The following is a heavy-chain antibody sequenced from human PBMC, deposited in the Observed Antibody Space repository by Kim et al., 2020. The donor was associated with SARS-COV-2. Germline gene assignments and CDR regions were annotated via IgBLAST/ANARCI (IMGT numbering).Heavy chain of an antibody. Sequence: GSNKYYADSVKGRFTISRDNSKNTLYLQMNSLRDEDTAVYYCAKGNWFDPWGQGTLVTVSS. CDR2: GSNK. CDR3: AKGNWFDP. V-gene: IGHV3-30*02. J-gene: IGHJ5*02.